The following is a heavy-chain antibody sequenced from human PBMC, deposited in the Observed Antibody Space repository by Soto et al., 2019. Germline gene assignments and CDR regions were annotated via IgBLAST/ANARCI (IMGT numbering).Heavy chain of an antibody. CDR1: GYSFTSYW. V-gene: IGHV5-10-1*01. CDR3: ASIAAAGTEIGAFDI. Sequence: PGESLKISCKGSGYSFTSYWISWVRQMPGKGLEWMGRIDPSDSYTNYSPSFQGHVTISADKSISTAYLQWSSLKASDTAMYYCASIAAAGTEIGAFDIWGPGTMVTVSS. J-gene: IGHJ3*02. CDR2: IDPSDSYT. D-gene: IGHD6-13*01.